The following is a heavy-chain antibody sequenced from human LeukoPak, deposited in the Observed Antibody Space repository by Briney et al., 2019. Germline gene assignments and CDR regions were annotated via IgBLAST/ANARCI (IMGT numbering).Heavy chain of an antibody. CDR3: ARASVLPSTVVPNSHFDY. J-gene: IGHJ4*02. Sequence: GGSLRLSCAASGFTFSSYGMHWVRQAPGKGLEWVAVIWYDGSNKYYADSVKGRFTISRDNSKNTLYLQMNSLRAEDTAVYYCARASVLPSTVVPNSHFDYWGQGTLVTVSS. D-gene: IGHD4-23*01. CDR1: GFTFSSYG. CDR2: IWYDGSNK. V-gene: IGHV3-33*01.